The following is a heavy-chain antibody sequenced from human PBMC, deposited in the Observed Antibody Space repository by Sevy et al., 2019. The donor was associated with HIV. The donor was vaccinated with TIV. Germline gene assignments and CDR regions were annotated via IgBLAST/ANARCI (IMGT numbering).Heavy chain of an antibody. CDR1: GFTFSDHY. CDR2: FRNKANRYAT. V-gene: IGHV3-72*01. CDR3: ARRATTGGFDY. Sequence: GGSLRLSCAASGFTFSDHYMDWVRQAPGKGLEWVGHFRNKANRYATEYAASVKGRFTISRDDSKNSLYLEMNSLKTEDTAVYYCARRATTGGFDYWGQGTLVTVSS. J-gene: IGHJ4*02. D-gene: IGHD1-1*01.